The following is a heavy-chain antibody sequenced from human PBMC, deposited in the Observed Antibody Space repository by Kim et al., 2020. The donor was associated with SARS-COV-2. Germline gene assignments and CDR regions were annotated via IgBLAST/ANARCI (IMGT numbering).Heavy chain of an antibody. D-gene: IGHD6-19*01. CDR3: ARSRIAVAGTGWFDP. V-gene: IGHV3-30*01. Sequence: DPGKGRFTISRENSKNTLYLQMNSLRAEDTAVYYCARSRIAVAGTGWFDPWGQGTLVTVSS. J-gene: IGHJ5*02.